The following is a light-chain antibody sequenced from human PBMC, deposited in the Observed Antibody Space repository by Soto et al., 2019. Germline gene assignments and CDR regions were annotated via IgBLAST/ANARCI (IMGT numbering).Light chain of an antibody. CDR1: QTLASNF. J-gene: IGKJ3*01. V-gene: IGKV3-20*01. Sequence: DIVLTQFPGTLSLSPGETATLSCRASQTLASNFLVWYQQKPGQAPRLLISSTSRRATGIPDRFSGSGSGTDFNLTISRLDPADFAVYYCHQSGSSPLTFGPGTKVDVK. CDR2: STS. CDR3: HQSGSSPLT.